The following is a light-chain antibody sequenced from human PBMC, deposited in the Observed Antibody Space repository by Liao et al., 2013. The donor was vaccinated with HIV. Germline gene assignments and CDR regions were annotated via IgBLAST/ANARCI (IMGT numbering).Light chain of an antibody. CDR2: KDS. J-gene: IGLJ1*01. V-gene: IGLV3-25*02. Sequence: SYELTQPPSVSVSPGQTARITCSGDALPKQYAYWYQQKPGQAPVLVIYKDSERPSGISERFSGSNSGNTATLTISGTQAMDEADYYCQAWVSNTVYVFGTGTKVTVL. CDR3: QAWVSNTVYV. CDR1: ALPKQY.